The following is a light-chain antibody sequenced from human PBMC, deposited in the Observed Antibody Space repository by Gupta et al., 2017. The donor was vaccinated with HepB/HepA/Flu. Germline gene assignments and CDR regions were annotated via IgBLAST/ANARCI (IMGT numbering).Light chain of an antibody. CDR1: RNNVGYQG. CDR3: SAWDSSRSAWV. CDR2: RNN. V-gene: IGLV10-54*04. Sequence: QAGLTQPPSVSKGLGQTATLTCTGNRNNVGYQGAAWLQQHQGHPPKLLSYRNNNRPSGISERFSASRSGDTDTLTITGLQPEDEADYYCSAWDSSRSAWVFGGGTKLTVL. J-gene: IGLJ3*02.